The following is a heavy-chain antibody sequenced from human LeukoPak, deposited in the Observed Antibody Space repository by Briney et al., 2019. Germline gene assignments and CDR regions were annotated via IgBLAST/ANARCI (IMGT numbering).Heavy chain of an antibody. V-gene: IGHV3-74*01. CDR2: INSDGSST. CDR1: GFTFSRYW. J-gene: IGHJ4*02. D-gene: IGHD3-10*01. CDR3: ARERVMYYYGAGSPDY. Sequence: PGGSLRLSCAASGFTFSRYWMHWVRQGPGKGLVWVSRINSDGSSTSYADSVKGRFTISGDNAKNTLYLQMNSLRAEDTAVYYCARERVMYYYGAGSPDYWGQGTLVTVSS.